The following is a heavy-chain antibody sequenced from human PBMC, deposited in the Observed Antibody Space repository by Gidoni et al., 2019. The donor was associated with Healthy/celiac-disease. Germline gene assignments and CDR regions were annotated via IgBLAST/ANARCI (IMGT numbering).Heavy chain of an antibody. V-gene: IGHV2-26*01. Sequence: QVTLKESGPVLVKPTETLTLTCTVSGFSLSNARMGVSWIRQPPGKALEWLAHIFSNDEKSYSTSLKSRLTISKDTSKSQVVLTMTNMDPVDTATYYCARMGVADYYDSSYYFDYWGQGTLVTVSS. CDR1: GFSLSNARMG. CDR2: IFSNDEK. CDR3: ARMGVADYYDSSYYFDY. J-gene: IGHJ4*02. D-gene: IGHD3-22*01.